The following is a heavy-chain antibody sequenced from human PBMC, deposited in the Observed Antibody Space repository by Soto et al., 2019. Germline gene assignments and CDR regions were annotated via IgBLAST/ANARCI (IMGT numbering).Heavy chain of an antibody. J-gene: IGHJ4*02. CDR3: ARVPFNYGDYVYFDY. D-gene: IGHD4-17*01. Sequence: SETLSLTCTVSGGSISSYYWSWIRQPPGKGLEWIGYIYYSGSTNYNPSLKSRVTISVDTSKNQFSLKLSSVTAADTAVYYCARVPFNYGDYVYFDYWGQGTLVTVSS. V-gene: IGHV4-59*01. CDR1: GGSISSYY. CDR2: IYYSGST.